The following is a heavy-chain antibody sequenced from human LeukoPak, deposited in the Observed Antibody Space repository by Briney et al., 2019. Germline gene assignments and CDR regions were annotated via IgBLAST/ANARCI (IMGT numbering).Heavy chain of an antibody. V-gene: IGHV4-59*01. J-gene: IGHJ4*02. CDR1: GGSISSYY. D-gene: IGHD1-26*01. CDR3: AKDLVVGALDY. CDR2: IYYSGST. Sequence: PSETLSLTCTVSGGSISSYYWSWIRQPPGKGLEWIGYIYYSGSTNYNPSLKSRVTISVDTSKNQFSLKLSSVTAADTAVYYCAKDLVVGALDYWGQGTLVTVSS.